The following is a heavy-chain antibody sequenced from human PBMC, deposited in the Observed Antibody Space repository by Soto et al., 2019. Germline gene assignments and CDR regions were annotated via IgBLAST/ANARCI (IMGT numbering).Heavy chain of an antibody. D-gene: IGHD2-21*02. CDR3: ARDGLGGNSGADAFDI. Sequence: QVQLQESGPGLVKPSQTLSLTCTVSGGSISSGGYYWSWIRQHPGKGLEWIGYIYYSGSTYYNPSLKSRGTRSVDTSKNQFALKLSSVTAADTAVYYCARDGLGGNSGADAFDIWGQGTMVTVSS. V-gene: IGHV4-31*03. CDR2: IYYSGST. CDR1: GGSISSGGYY. J-gene: IGHJ3*02.